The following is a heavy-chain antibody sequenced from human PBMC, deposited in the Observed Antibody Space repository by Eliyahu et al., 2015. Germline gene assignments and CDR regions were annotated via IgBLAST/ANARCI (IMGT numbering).Heavy chain of an antibody. D-gene: IGHD6-13*01. CDR3: ARVGKQLVFDY. CDR2: IYYSGST. V-gene: IGHV4-59*01. Sequence: QVQLQESGPGLVKPXETLSLXXXVSGGSISSYYWSWIRQXPGKGLEWIGYIYYSGSTNYNPSLKSRVTISVDTSKNQFSLKLSSVTAADTAVYYCARVGKQLVFDYWGQGTLVTVSS. CDR1: GGSISSYY. J-gene: IGHJ4*02.